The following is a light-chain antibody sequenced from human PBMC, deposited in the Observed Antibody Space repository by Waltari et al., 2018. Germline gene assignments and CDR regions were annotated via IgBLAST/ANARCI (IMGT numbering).Light chain of an antibody. Sequence: QSALTQPASVSGSPGQSISSDVGDFNYVAWYQQHPGKAPQVMIWHDSNRPSGVSNRFSGSKSGNTASLTISGLQAEDEANYYCTSYTSSFVLFGGGTKVTVL. J-gene: IGLJ2*01. CDR3: TSYTSSFVL. CDR1: SDVGDFNY. V-gene: IGLV2-14*03. CDR2: HDS.